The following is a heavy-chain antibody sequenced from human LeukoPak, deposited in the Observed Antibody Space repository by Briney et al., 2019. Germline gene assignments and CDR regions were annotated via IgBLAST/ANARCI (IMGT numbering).Heavy chain of an antibody. CDR2: IYYSGST. J-gene: IGHJ2*01. D-gene: IGHD3-22*01. CDR1: GGSISSSSYY. V-gene: IGHV4-39*07. CDR3: ARVDYYDSSGSRSYYFDL. Sequence: SETLSLTCTVSGGSISSSSYYWGWIRQPPGKGLEWIGSIYYSGSTNYNPSLKSRVTMSVDTSKNRFSLKLSSVTAADTAAYYCARVDYYDSSGSRSYYFDLWGRGTLVTVSS.